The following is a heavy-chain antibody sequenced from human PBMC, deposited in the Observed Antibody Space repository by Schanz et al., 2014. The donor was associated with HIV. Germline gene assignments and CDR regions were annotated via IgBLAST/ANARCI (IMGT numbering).Heavy chain of an antibody. CDR1: GFTFSSSW. J-gene: IGHJ6*02. CDR3: ARVHSASSRFRYLFGMDV. D-gene: IGHD1-26*01. CDR2: IDTDWST. V-gene: IGHV3-74*01. Sequence: EVQLVESGGTVVQPGGSLRLSCAASGFTFSSSWMHWVRQAPGKGLVWVSHIDTDWSTNYADSVKGRFTISRDNAKNTLYLQMNSLRAEDSAVYFCARVHSASSRFRYLFGMDVWGRGTTVIVSS.